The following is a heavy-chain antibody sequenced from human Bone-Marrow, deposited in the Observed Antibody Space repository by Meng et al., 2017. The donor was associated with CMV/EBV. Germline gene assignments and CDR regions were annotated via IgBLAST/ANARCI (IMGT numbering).Heavy chain of an antibody. CDR1: GYSFTSYW. CDR3: ARVLRSGYSTPYFDY. Sequence: GESLKISCKGSGYSFTSYWIGWVRQMPGKGLEWMGIIYPGDSDTRYSPSFQGQVTISADKSISTAYLQWSSLKASDTAMYYCARVLRSGYSTPYFDYWGQGTLVTVSS. D-gene: IGHD3-3*01. CDR2: IYPGDSDT. J-gene: IGHJ4*02. V-gene: IGHV5-51*01.